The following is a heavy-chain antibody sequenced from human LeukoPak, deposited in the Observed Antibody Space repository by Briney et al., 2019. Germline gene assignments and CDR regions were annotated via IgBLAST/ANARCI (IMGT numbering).Heavy chain of an antibody. V-gene: IGHV1-2*02. CDR3: ARELYSSAYYYYYYMDV. J-gene: IGHJ6*03. CDR2: INPNSGGT. CDR1: GYTFTGYY. D-gene: IGHD6-25*01. Sequence: GASVKVSCKASGYTFTGYYMHWVRQAPGQGLEWMGWINPNSGGTNYAQKFQGRVTMTRDTSISTAYMELSRLRSDDTAVYYCARELYSSAYYYYYYMDVWGKGTTVTVSS.